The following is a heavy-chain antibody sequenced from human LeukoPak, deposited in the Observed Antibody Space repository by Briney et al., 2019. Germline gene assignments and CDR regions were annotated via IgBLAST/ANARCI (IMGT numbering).Heavy chain of an antibody. V-gene: IGHV4-34*01. J-gene: IGHJ4*02. CDR1: GGSFSGYY. Sequence: SETLSLTCALYGGSFSGYYWSWIRQPPGKGLEWIGEINHSGSTNYNPSLKSRVTISVDTSKNQFSLKLSSVTAADTAVYYCARQAAYYDSSGYYGYWGQGTLVTVSS. D-gene: IGHD3-22*01. CDR2: INHSGST. CDR3: ARQAAYYDSSGYYGY.